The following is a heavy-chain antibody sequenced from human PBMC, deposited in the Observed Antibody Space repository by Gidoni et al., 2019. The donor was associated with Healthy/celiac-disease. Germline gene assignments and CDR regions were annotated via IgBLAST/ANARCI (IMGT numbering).Heavy chain of an antibody. CDR1: GSTVSRYG. J-gene: IGHJ3*02. Sequence: QVQLVESGGGVVQPGRSLRLSCADSGSTVSRYGMHWVRQAPGKGLEWVAVLSYDGSNKYYADSVKGRFTISRDNSKNTLYLQMNSLRAEDTAVYYCAKALDRYGSGSLDAFDIWGQGTMVTVSS. V-gene: IGHV3-30*18. CDR2: LSYDGSNK. D-gene: IGHD3-10*01. CDR3: AKALDRYGSGSLDAFDI.